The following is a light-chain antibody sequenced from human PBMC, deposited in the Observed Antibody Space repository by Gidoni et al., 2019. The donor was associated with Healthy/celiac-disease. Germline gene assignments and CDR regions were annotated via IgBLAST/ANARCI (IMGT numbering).Light chain of an antibody. V-gene: IGLV3-1*01. CDR1: KLGDKY. CDR3: QAWDSSTGV. CDR2: QDS. J-gene: IGLJ1*01. Sequence: SYELTQPPSVYVSPGQTASITCSGDKLGDKYACWYQQKPGQSPVLFIYQDSKWPSGIPERFSGSNSGNTATLTISGTQAMDAADYYCQAWDSSTGVFGTGTKVTVL.